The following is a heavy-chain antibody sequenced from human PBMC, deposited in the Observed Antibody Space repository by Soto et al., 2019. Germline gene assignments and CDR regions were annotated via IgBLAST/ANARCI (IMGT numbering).Heavy chain of an antibody. CDR3: AREVSSGWGDAFDI. D-gene: IGHD6-19*01. Sequence: GGSLRLSCAASGFTFSDYDMSWIRQAPGKGLEWVSYISSSGSTINHAGSLKGRLTISRDNAKNSLYLQMSSLRAEDTAVYFCAREVSSGWGDAFDIWGQGTMVTVSS. V-gene: IGHV3-11*01. CDR2: ISSSGSTI. CDR1: GFTFSDYD. J-gene: IGHJ3*02.